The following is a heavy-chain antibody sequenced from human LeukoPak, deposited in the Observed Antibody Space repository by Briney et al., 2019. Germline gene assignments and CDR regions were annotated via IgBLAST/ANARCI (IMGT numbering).Heavy chain of an antibody. V-gene: IGHV1-18*01. CDR1: GYTLTAYS. CDR3: ARPIRPYNYFERSGYGYYFDF. D-gene: IGHD3-22*01. Sequence: ASVKVSCKASGYTLTAYSVTWVRQTPGQGLEWMGWISGYGGDTKYAPKFQDRVTMTTDTSTNTAFLDLRSLTSEDTAVYYCARPIRPYNYFERSGYGYYFDFWGQGTLITVSS. CDR2: ISGYGGDT. J-gene: IGHJ4*02.